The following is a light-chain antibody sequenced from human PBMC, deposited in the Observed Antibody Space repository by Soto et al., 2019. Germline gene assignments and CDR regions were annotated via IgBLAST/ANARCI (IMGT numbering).Light chain of an antibody. Sequence: QSVLTQPPSVSGAPWQRVTISCTGSSSNIGAGYDVHWYQQLPGTAPKLLIYGNSNRPSGVPDRFSGSKSGTSASLAITGLQAEDEADYYCQSYDSSLSGAYVVFGGGTKLTVL. CDR3: QSYDSSLSGAYVV. V-gene: IGLV1-40*01. J-gene: IGLJ2*01. CDR1: SSNIGAGYD. CDR2: GNS.